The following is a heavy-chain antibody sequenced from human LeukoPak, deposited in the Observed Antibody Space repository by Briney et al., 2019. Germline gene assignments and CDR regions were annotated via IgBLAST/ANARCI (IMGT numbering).Heavy chain of an antibody. D-gene: IGHD4/OR15-4a*01. CDR2: ISGSGGST. V-gene: IGHV3-23*01. CDR1: GFTFSSYA. Sequence: LGGSLRLSCAASGFTFSSYAMSWVRQPPPVKGLEWVSGISGSGGSTYHADSVKGRFTISRDNSKNTLYLQMNSLRAEDTAVYYCAKMGSPMVYYFDYWGQGTLVTVSS. J-gene: IGHJ4*02. CDR3: AKMGSPMVYYFDY.